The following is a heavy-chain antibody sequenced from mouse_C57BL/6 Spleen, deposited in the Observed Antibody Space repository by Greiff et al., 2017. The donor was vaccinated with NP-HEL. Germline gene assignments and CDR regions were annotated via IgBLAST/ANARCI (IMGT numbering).Heavy chain of an antibody. CDR3: ARPHYYGSSYDYYAMDY. J-gene: IGHJ4*01. CDR1: GYAFSSSW. Sequence: QVQLQQSGPELVKPGASVKISCKASGYAFSSSWMNWVKQRPGKGLEWIGRIYPGDGDTNYNGKFKGKATLTADKSSSTAYMQLSSLTSEDSAVYFCARPHYYGSSYDYYAMDYWGQGTSVTVSS. D-gene: IGHD1-1*01. CDR2: IYPGDGDT. V-gene: IGHV1-82*01.